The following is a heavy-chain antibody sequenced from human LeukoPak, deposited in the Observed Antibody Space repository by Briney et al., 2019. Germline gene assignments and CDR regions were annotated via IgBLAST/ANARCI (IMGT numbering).Heavy chain of an antibody. V-gene: IGHV3-33*01. CDR3: ARDWVTYYFDY. CDR1: GFTFSSFG. J-gene: IGHJ4*02. CDR2: IWHDGSNK. Sequence: GGSLRLSCAASGFTFSSFGMHWVRQDPGKGLEGVAVIWHDGSNKFYADSVKGRFTISRDDSKSTIDLQMNSLRAEDTAVFYCARDWVTYYFDYWGQGILVTVSS. D-gene: IGHD4-23*01.